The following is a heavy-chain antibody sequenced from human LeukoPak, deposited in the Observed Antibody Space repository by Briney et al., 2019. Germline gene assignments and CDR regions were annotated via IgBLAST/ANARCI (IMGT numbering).Heavy chain of an antibody. CDR2: IKQNGSEK. Sequence: PGGSLRLSCAASGFTFNKYWMSWVRQAPGKGLEWVATIKQNGSEKKYVDSVKGRFTISRDNANNSLYLQMSSLRAEDTAVYYCVRAHPYYDLLTHDDYYYMDVWGTGTTVTVSS. D-gene: IGHD3-9*01. J-gene: IGHJ6*03. CDR1: GFTFNKYW. V-gene: IGHV3-7*01. CDR3: VRAHPYYDLLTHDDYYYMDV.